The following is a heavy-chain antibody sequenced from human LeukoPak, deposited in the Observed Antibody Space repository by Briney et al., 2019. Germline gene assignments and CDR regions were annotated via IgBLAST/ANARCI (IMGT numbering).Heavy chain of an antibody. CDR3: ARSPGSHRAFDI. CDR1: GGSISSYY. J-gene: IGHJ3*02. V-gene: IGHV4-59*08. Sequence: PSETLSPTCTVSGGSISSYYWSWIRQPPGKGLEWIGYIYYSGSTNYNPSLKSRVTISVDTSKNQFSLKLSSVTAADTAVYYCARSPGSHRAFDIWGQGTMVTVSS. CDR2: IYYSGST.